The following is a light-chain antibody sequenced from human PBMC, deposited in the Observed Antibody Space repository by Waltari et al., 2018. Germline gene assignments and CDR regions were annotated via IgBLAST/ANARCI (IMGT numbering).Light chain of an antibody. CDR2: WAS. Sequence: DIVMTQSPDSLTVSLGERATINRTSRQSVINSADNKNKLAWYQQKAGQPPKLLIYWASTRESGVPDRFSGSGSGTDFTLTISSLQAEDVAVYYCQQYYRVPFTFGPGTKVDIK. CDR3: QQYYRVPFT. J-gene: IGKJ3*01. CDR1: QSVINSADNKNK. V-gene: IGKV4-1*01.